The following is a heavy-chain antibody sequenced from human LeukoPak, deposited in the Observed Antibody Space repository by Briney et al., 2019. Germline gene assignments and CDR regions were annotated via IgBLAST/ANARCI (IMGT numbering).Heavy chain of an antibody. CDR3: AKSRIAVAGPIDY. Sequence: GGSMRLSCAASGFTFSDYYMSWIRQAPGKGLEWVSYISSSGNTKYYADSVKGRFTISRDNSKNTLYLQMNSLRAEDTAVYYCAKSRIAVAGPIDYWGQGTLVTVSS. D-gene: IGHD6-19*01. V-gene: IGHV3-11*01. J-gene: IGHJ4*02. CDR1: GFTFSDYY. CDR2: ISSSGNTK.